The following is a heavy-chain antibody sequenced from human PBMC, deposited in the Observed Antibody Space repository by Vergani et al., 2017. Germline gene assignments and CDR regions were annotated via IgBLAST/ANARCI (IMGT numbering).Heavy chain of an antibody. J-gene: IGHJ6*03. CDR3: ARVNTETNGHLYYYYYMDV. Sequence: QVQLQQWGGGLLKPSETLSLTCVVNGGSFTSYHWTWIRQSPGEGLEWVGDIDHTGRPDYNPFLKSRFTMSVDKSRNQFSLTLNSVTATDTAIYFCARVNTETNGHLYYYYYMDVWGQGTAVTVS. CDR2: IDHTGRP. D-gene: IGHD4-11*01. V-gene: IGHV4-34*01. CDR1: GGSFTSYH.